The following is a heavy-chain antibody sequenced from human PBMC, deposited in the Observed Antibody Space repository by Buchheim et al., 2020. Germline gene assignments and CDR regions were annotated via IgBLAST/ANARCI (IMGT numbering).Heavy chain of an antibody. J-gene: IGHJ6*03. D-gene: IGHD6-6*01. V-gene: IGHV3-15*01. Sequence: EVQLVESGGGLVKPGDSLRLSCAASGFTFSKAWMSWVRQAPGKGLEWVGRVKSKSDGGTIDYAAPVKDRFTVSRDDSENTLYLHMNSLKTEDTAVYYCTTDSLYSGSSLYMDVWGKGT. CDR2: VKSKSDGGTI. CDR1: GFTFSKAW. CDR3: TTDSLYSGSSLYMDV.